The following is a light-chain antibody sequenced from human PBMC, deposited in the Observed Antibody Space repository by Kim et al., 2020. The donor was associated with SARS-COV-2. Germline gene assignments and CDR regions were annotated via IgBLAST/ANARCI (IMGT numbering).Light chain of an antibody. CDR3: NSYAGSNTLV. J-gene: IGLJ1*01. CDR2: EVS. CDR1: SSDIGAYNY. Sequence: QSALTQPASVSASPGQSITISCTGTSSDIGAYNYVSWYRQHPGRAPTLMIYEVSERPSGISSRFSGSKSGNTASLTISGLQAEDEADYYCNSYAGSNTLVFGSGTKFTVL. V-gene: IGLV2-14*03.